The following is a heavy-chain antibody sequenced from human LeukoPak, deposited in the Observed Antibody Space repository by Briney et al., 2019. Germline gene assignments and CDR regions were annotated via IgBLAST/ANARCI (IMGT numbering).Heavy chain of an antibody. Sequence: GGSLRLSCAASGFSFKNNYMNWVRQAPGKGLEWVSAIYNGGSKLYSESAKGRLNVSRHIPQNTLSLQMNSLRAEDTAIYYCVRFSTEWDDAHWGQGALVSVSS. J-gene: IGHJ4*02. CDR3: VRFSTEWDDAH. V-gene: IGHV3-53*01. CDR1: GFSFKNNY. D-gene: IGHD3-3*02. CDR2: IYNGGSK.